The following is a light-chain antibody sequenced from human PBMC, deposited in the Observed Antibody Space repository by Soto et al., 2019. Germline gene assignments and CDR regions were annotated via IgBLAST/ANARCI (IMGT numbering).Light chain of an antibody. V-gene: IGLV2-14*01. CDR3: SSYGGRSTYV. Sequence: QSVLTQPASVSGSPGQSITISCTGTSSDVGGYNYVSWYQQHPGKAPKLMIYEVSNRPSGVSNRFSGSKSGNTASLTISGLQAEDEADYYCSSYGGRSTYVFGTGTKLTVL. CDR1: SSDVGGYNY. CDR2: EVS. J-gene: IGLJ1*01.